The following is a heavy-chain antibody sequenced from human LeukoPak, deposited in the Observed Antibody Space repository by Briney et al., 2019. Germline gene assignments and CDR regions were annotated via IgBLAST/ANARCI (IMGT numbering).Heavy chain of an antibody. CDR3: AKDKRAAATGRFDS. D-gene: IGHD6-13*01. Sequence: GGSLRLSCAASGFTFSRYAMHWVRQAPGRGLEWVSSITWNSDTLKYAGSVKGRFTISRDNTKNSLYLQMNNLRFDDTAFYFCAKDKRAAATGRFDSWGQGTLVTVSS. CDR2: ITWNSDTL. J-gene: IGHJ4*02. CDR1: GFTFSRYA. V-gene: IGHV3-9*01.